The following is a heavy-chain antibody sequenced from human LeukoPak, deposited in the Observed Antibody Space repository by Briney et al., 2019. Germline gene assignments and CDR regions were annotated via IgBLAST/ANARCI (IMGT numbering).Heavy chain of an antibody. J-gene: IGHJ4*02. CDR3: ARAPITSPFYFDY. CDR1: GFAFDEHG. D-gene: IGHD2-2*01. V-gene: IGHV3-20*04. Sequence: GTLRLSCTASGFAFDEHGVSWVRQVPGKGLEWVSGINWSGGSTGYADPLRGRFTISRDNAKNSLYLQMDSLRAEDTALYYCARAPITSPFYFDYWGQGTLVTVSS. CDR2: INWSGGST.